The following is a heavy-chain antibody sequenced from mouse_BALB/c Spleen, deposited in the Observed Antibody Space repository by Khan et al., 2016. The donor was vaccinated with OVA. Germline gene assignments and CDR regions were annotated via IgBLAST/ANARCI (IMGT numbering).Heavy chain of an antibody. D-gene: IGHD2-14*01. CDR2: ISSGGSYA. J-gene: IGHJ4*01. Sequence: EVELVESGGGLVKPGGSLKLSCVASGFTFSSYVMSWVRQTPEKRLEWVATISSGGSYAYYPDSVKGRFTIFRDHAKHTLYLQMSSLRSEVTAMYYCARPEVRRDYAMDYWGQGTSVTVSS. CDR3: ARPEVRRDYAMDY. CDR1: GFTFSSYV. V-gene: IGHV5-9-3*01.